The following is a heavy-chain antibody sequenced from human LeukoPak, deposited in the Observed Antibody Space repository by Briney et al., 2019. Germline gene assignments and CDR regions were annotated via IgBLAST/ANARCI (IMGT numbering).Heavy chain of an antibody. CDR1: GFTFSSYA. V-gene: IGHV3-23*01. J-gene: IGHJ4*02. Sequence: GGSLRLSCAASGFTFSSYAMSWVRQAPGKGLEWVSAISGSGGSTYYADSVKGRFTISRDNSKNTLYLQMNSLRADDTAVYYCARVKGSYSLDYWGQGTLVTVSS. CDR2: ISGSGGST. D-gene: IGHD1-26*01. CDR3: ARVKGSYSLDY.